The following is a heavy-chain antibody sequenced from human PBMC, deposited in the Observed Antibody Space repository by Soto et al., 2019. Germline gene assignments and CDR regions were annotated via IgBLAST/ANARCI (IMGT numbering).Heavy chain of an antibody. CDR1: GFTFSGYY. CDR2: IPASVGEI. D-gene: IGHD3-10*01. J-gene: IGHJ4*02. V-gene: IGHV3-11*01. CDR3: ATYYYGSGSFFDY. Sequence: GGSLRLSCAASGFTFSGYYMTWIRQAPGKGLEWVSYIPASVGEIHYADSVKGRFTISRDNAENALYLQMNSLRAEDTAVYYCATYYYGSGSFFDYWGQGTPVTFSS.